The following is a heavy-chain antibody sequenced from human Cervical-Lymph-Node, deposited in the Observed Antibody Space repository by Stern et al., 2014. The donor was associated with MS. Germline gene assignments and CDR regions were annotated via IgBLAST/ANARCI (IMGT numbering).Heavy chain of an antibody. CDR3: ARGELKEGLVRGMDV. J-gene: IGHJ6*02. CDR1: GGTFSSYA. V-gene: IGHV1-69*01. CDR2: IIPIFGTA. D-gene: IGHD1-26*01. Sequence: VQLLESGAEVKKPGSSVKLSCKASGGTFSSYAISWLRQAPGQGLEWMGGIIPIFGTANYAQQCQGRVTITADESTSTACKRLSSLRSEDTAVYYCARGELKEGLVRGMDVWGQGTTVTVSS.